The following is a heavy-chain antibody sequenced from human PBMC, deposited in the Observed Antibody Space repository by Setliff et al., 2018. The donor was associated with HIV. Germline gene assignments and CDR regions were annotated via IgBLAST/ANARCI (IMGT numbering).Heavy chain of an antibody. CDR1: GGSFSGYY. J-gene: IGHJ6*03. CDR2: INHSGST. D-gene: IGHD2-2*01. V-gene: IGHV4-34*01. CDR3: ARSTTGYSGIWYRNGLTYYYYVDV. Sequence: TLSLTCAVYGGSFSGYYWSWIRQSPGKGLEWIGEINHSGSTNYNPSLTSRVSMSVDTSKNQFSLKLSSVTAADTAIFYCARSTTGYSGIWYRNGLTYYYYVDVWGKGTKVTV.